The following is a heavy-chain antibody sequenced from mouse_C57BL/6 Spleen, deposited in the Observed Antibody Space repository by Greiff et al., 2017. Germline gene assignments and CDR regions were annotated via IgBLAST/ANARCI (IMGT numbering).Heavy chain of an antibody. V-gene: IGHV5-4*01. J-gene: IGHJ2*01. D-gene: IGHD3-1*01. CDR1: GFTFSSYA. CDR3: ARDGGGSGYFDY. CDR2: ISDGGSYT. Sequence: EVQLVESGGGLVKPGGSLKLSCAASGFTFSSYAMSWVRQTPEKRLEWVATISDGGSYTYYPDNVQGRFTISRDNAKNNLYLQMIHLKSEDTAMYYCARDGGGSGYFDYWGPGTTLTVSS.